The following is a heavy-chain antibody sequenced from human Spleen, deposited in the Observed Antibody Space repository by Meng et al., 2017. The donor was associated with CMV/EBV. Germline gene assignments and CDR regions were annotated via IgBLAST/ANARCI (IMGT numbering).Heavy chain of an antibody. J-gene: IGHJ6*02. V-gene: IGHV1-69*10. Sequence: SVKVSCKASGGTFSSYAISWVRQAPGQGLEWMGGIIPILGIANYAQKFQGRVTITADKSTSTAYMELSSLRSEDTAVYYCAREDSSGWYWGGYYYYGMDVWGQGTTVTVSS. CDR2: IIPILGIA. D-gene: IGHD6-19*01. CDR3: AREDSSGWYWGGYYYYGMDV. CDR1: GGTFSSYA.